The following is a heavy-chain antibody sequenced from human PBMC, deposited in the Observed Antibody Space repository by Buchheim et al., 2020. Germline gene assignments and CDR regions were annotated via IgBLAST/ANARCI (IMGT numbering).Heavy chain of an antibody. CDR3: ARGPPAWMQLSLPPNY. CDR1: GFTFSSYE. D-gene: IGHD5-18*01. V-gene: IGHV3-48*03. Sequence: EVQLVESGGDLVQPGGSLRLSCAASGFTFSSYEMTWVRQAPGRGLEWISYISSSGNIIYYADSVKGRFTVSRDNAKNSLYLQMNSLRAEDTAVYYCARGPPAWMQLSLPPNYWGQGTL. CDR2: ISSSGNII. J-gene: IGHJ4*02.